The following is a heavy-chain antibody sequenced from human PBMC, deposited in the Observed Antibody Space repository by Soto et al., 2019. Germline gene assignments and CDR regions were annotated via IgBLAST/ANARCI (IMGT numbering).Heavy chain of an antibody. CDR2: IYYSGST. J-gene: IGHJ4*02. D-gene: IGHD3-22*01. CDR3: ARDRGRDSGYDYYDSSGYYYFDY. V-gene: IGHV4-59*01. CDR1: GGSISSYY. Sequence: SETLSLTCTVSGGSISSYYWSWIRLPPGKGLEWIGYIYYSGSTNYNPSLKSRVTISVDTCKNQFSLKLSSVTAADTAVYYCARDRGRDSGYDYYDSSGYYYFDYWGQGTLVTVSS.